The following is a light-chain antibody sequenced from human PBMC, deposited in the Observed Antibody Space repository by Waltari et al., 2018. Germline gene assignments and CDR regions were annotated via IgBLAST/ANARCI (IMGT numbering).Light chain of an antibody. CDR1: SSDLGGYNY. Sequence: QSALTQPASVSGSPGQSIPISCTGTSSDLGGYNYVSWYQQHPGKAPQLMIYEVSYRPSGISNRFSGSKSGNTASLTIAGLRSEDEADYYCSSYTGSSLVFGGGTKLTVL. CDR2: EVS. V-gene: IGLV2-14*01. J-gene: IGLJ3*02. CDR3: SSYTGSSLV.